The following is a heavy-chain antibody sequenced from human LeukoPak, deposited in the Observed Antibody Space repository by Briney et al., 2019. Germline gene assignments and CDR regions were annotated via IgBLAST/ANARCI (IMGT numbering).Heavy chain of an antibody. Sequence: GGSLRLSCAASGFTFSSHAMTWVRQASGKGLEWVSSIRGSGGNTYYADSVKGRFTISRDNFQNTLYLQMNSLRAEDTAVYYCAKDYCASSIFSAPHLFDCWGQGTLVTVSS. CDR3: AKDYCASSIFSAPHLFDC. CDR1: GFTFSSHA. D-gene: IGHD3-22*01. CDR2: IRGSGGNT. J-gene: IGHJ4*02. V-gene: IGHV3-23*01.